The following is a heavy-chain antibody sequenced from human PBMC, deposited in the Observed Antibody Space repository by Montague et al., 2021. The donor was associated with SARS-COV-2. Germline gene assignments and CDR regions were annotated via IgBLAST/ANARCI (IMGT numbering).Heavy chain of an antibody. CDR2: IYYSGST. D-gene: IGHD3-3*01. J-gene: IGHJ4*02. CDR1: GGSISSGGYY. V-gene: IGHV4-31*03. CDR3: ARVRGLTIFGVVGPFDY. Sequence: TLSLTCTVSGGSISSGGYYWSWIRQHPGEGLECIGYIYYSGSTYYNPSLKSRVTISVDTSKNQFSLKLSSVTAADTAVYYCARVRGLTIFGVVGPFDYWGQGTLVTVSS.